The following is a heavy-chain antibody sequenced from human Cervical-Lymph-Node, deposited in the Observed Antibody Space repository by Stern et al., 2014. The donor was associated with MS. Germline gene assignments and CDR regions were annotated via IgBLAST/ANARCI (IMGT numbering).Heavy chain of an antibody. Sequence: QVQLVQSGAEVKKPGASVKVSCKASGYTFTSYGISWVRQAPGQGLEWMGWISAYNGNTNYAQKLQGRVTMTTDTSTSTAYMELRSLRSDDTAVYYCARDSPLESVAGRHYYYGMDVWGQGTTVTVSS. CDR3: ARDSPLESVAGRHYYYGMDV. D-gene: IGHD6-19*01. CDR1: GYTFTSYG. V-gene: IGHV1-18*01. J-gene: IGHJ6*02. CDR2: ISAYNGNT.